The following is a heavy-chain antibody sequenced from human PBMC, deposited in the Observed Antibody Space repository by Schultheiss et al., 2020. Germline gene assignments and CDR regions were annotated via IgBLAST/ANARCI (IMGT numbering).Heavy chain of an antibody. D-gene: IGHD2-2*01. CDR3: AARYCSSTSCYYYYYGMDV. V-gene: IGHV3-21*01. CDR2: ISSSSSYI. Sequence: GESLKISCAASGFTFSSYSMNWVRQAPGKGLEWVSSISSSSSYIYYADSVKGRFTISRDNAKNSLYLQMNSLRAEDTAVYYCAARYCSSTSCYYYYYGMDVWGQGTTVTVSS. CDR1: GFTFSSYS. J-gene: IGHJ6*02.